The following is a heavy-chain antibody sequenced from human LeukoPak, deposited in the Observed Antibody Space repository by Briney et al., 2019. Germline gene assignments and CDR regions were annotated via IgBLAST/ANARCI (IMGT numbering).Heavy chain of an antibody. CDR3: ARGPRADEPDYYDSSGYYLGFDY. D-gene: IGHD3-22*01. J-gene: IGHJ4*02. CDR1: GGSISSYY. CDR2: IYYSGST. Sequence: PSETLSLTCTVSGGSISSYYWSWIRQPPGKGLERIGYIYYSGSTNYNPSLKSRVTISVDTSKNQFSLKLSSVTAADTAVYYCARGPRADEPDYYDSSGYYLGFDYWGQGTLVTVSS. V-gene: IGHV4-59*01.